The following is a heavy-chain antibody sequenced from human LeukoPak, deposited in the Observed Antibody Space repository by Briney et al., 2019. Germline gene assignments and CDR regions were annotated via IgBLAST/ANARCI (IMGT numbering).Heavy chain of an antibody. CDR2: ISSSSSYI. J-gene: IGHJ3*02. V-gene: IGHV3-21*01. D-gene: IGHD4-17*01. CDR3: ARALMTTVTSDAFDI. Sequence: GGSLRLSCAASGFTFSSYAMSWVRQAPGKGLEWVSSISSSSSYIYYADSVKGRFTISRDNAKNSLYLQMNSLRAEDTAVYYCARALMTTVTSDAFDIWGQGTMVTVSS. CDR1: GFTFSSYA.